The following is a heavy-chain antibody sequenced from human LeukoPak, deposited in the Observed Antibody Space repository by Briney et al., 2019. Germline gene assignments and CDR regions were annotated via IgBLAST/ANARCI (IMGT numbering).Heavy chain of an antibody. V-gene: IGHV3-30*02. CDR1: GFIFSSYG. D-gene: IGHD6-19*01. Sequence: GGSLRLSCAASGFIFSSYGMHWVRQAPGKGLEWVAFIRYDGRNKYYADSVKGRFTISRDNSKNTLYLQMNSLRGEDTAVYYCARVGSSGWVTFLKYYFDYWGQGTLVTVSS. CDR3: ARVGSSGWVTFLKYYFDY. CDR2: IRYDGRNK. J-gene: IGHJ4*02.